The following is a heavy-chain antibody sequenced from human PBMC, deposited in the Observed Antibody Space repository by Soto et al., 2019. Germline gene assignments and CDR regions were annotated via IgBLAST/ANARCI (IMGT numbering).Heavy chain of an antibody. J-gene: IGHJ4*02. CDR2: IYSGGTT. CDR1: GFTVSNNY. CDR3: SRNQPVTTLGY. Sequence: EVQLVETGGGLIQPGGSLRLSCAASGFTVSNNYMSWVPQAPGKGLECVSIIYSGGTTYYADSVRGRFTISRDHSKNTLYLQMNSLRADDTAVYFCSRNQPVTTLGYWGQGTLVTVSS. V-gene: IGHV3-53*02. D-gene: IGHD4-17*01.